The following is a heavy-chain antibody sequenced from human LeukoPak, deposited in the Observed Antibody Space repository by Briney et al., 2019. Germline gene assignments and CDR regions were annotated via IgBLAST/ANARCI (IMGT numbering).Heavy chain of an antibody. V-gene: IGHV3-48*04. D-gene: IGHD3-10*01. CDR2: ISSSSSTI. CDR1: GFTFSSYS. J-gene: IGHJ5*02. CDR3: ARGLGDYYGSGSHWFDP. Sequence: PGGSLRLSCAASGFTFSSYSMNWVRQAPGKGLEWVSYISSSSSTIYYADSVKGRFTIPRDNAKNSLYLQMNSLRAEDTAVYYCARGLGDYYGSGSHWFDPWGQGTLVTVSS.